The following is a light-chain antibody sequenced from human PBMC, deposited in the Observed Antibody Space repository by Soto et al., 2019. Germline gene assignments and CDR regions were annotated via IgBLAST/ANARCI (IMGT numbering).Light chain of an antibody. CDR3: SSYTSSSTKV. J-gene: IGLJ2*01. CDR1: SSGVGGYNY. V-gene: IGLV2-14*01. CDR2: DVS. Sequence: QSALTQPASVSGSPGQSITISCTGTSSGVGGYNYVSWYQQHPGKAPKLMIYDVSNRPSGVSNRFSGSKSGNTASLTISGLQAEDEADYYCSSYTSSSTKVFGGGTKVTVL.